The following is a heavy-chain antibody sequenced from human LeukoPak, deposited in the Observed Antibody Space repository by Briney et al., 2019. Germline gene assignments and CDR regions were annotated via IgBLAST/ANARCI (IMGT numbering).Heavy chain of an antibody. Sequence: SQTLSLTCTVSGGSISNGDYYRSWIRQPPGKGLEWIGSIYYSGSTYYNPSLKSRVTISVDTSKNQFSLKLSSVTAADTAVYYCARASVVAAGGPWFDPWGQGTLVTVSS. CDR3: ARASVVAAGGPWFDP. CDR1: GGSISNGDYY. V-gene: IGHV4-30-4*01. CDR2: IYYSGST. D-gene: IGHD2-15*01. J-gene: IGHJ5*02.